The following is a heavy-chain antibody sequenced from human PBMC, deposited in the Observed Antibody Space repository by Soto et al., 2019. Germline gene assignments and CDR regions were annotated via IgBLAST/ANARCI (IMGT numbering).Heavy chain of an antibody. CDR2: INPNSGGK. CDR1: GYTFTGYY. Sequence: ASVKVSCQASGYTFTGYYMHWVRQAPGQGLEWMGWINPNSGGKNYAQKFQGRVTMTRDTSISTAYMELSRLRSDDTDVYYCARCRWEQSSRLECGEVYYDYGMDDWGQGTTVTVSS. V-gene: IGHV1-2*02. D-gene: IGHD1-26*01. CDR3: ARCRWEQSSRLECGEVYYDYGMDD. J-gene: IGHJ6*02.